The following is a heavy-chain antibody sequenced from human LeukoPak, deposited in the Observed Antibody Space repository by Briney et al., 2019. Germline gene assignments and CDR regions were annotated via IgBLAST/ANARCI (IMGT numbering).Heavy chain of an antibody. D-gene: IGHD3-3*01. J-gene: IGHJ4*02. CDR3: ARAPPDDFWSGSFYYFDY. Sequence: GGSLRLSCAASGFTFSSYAMSWVRQAPGKGLEWVANIKQDGSKKYYVDSVKGRFTISRDNAKNSLYLQMNSLRAEDTAVYYCARAPPDDFWSGSFYYFDYWGQGTLVTVSS. V-gene: IGHV3-7*01. CDR2: IKQDGSKK. CDR1: GFTFSSYA.